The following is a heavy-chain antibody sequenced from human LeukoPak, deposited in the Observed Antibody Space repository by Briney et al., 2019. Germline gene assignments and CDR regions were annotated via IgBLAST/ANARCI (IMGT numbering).Heavy chain of an antibody. CDR2: ISGSGGST. CDR3: AKDRSSSWYGGFDY. J-gene: IGHJ4*02. D-gene: IGHD6-13*01. Sequence: GGSLRLSCAASGFTVSSNYMSWVRQAPGKGLEWVSAISGSGGSTYYADSVKGRFTISRDNSKNTLYLQMNSLRAEDTAVYYCAKDRSSSWYGGFDYWGQGTLVTVSS. CDR1: GFTVSSNY. V-gene: IGHV3-23*01.